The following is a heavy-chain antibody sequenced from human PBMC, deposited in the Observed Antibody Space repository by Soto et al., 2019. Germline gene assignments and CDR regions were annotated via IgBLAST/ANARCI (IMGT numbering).Heavy chain of an antibody. V-gene: IGHV4-4*07. D-gene: IGHD4-17*01. CDR2: VYARGAT. Sequence: QVELQESGPGLVKPSETLSLTCSVSGASITSYYWSWIRQSAGEGLQWIGRVYARGATNYNPSLKSRVTISGDTSKNQFSLRLTSVTAADTAVYYCARSSGDDSFYYGMDVWGHGTTVTVSS. J-gene: IGHJ6*02. CDR1: GASITSYY. CDR3: ARSSGDDSFYYGMDV.